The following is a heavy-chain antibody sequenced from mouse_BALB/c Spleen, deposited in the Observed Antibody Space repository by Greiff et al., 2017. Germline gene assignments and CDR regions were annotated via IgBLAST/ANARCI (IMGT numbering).Heavy chain of an antibody. D-gene: IGHD1-1*01. J-gene: IGHJ2*01. Sequence: EVKLVESGGGLVHPGGSRKLSCAASGFTFSSFGMHWVRQAPEKGLEWVAYISSGSSTIYYADTVKGRFTISRDNPKNTLFLQMTSLRSEDTAMYYCARYYGYFDYWGQGTTLTVSS. CDR3: ARYYGYFDY. CDR1: GFTFSSFG. V-gene: IGHV5-17*02. CDR2: ISSGSSTI.